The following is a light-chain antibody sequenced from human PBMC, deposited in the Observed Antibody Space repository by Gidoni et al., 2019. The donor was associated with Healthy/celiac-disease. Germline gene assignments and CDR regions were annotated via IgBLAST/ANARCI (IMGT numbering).Light chain of an antibody. CDR2: AAS. Sequence: DIQMTQSPSSLSASVGERATLTCRASQSISSYLNWYQQKPGKAPKLLIYAASSVQSGVPSRFSGSGSGTDFTLTISSLQPEDFATYYCQQSYSTPRVTFGQGTKLEIK. CDR1: QSISSY. J-gene: IGKJ2*01. V-gene: IGKV1-39*01. CDR3: QQSYSTPRVT.